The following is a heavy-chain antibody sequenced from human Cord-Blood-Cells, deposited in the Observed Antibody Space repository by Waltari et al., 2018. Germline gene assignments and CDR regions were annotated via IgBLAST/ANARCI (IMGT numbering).Heavy chain of an antibody. CDR2: IYYSGST. CDR3: ARPGINNYCSSTSCSDY. Sequence: QLQLQESGPGLVKPSENLSLTCTVSGGSISSSSYYWGWLRQPPGKGLEWIGSIYYSGSTYYNPSLKSRVTISVDTSKNQFSLKLSSVTAADTAVYYCARPGINNYCSSTSCSDYWGQGTLVTVSS. J-gene: IGHJ4*02. CDR1: GGSISSSSYY. V-gene: IGHV4-39*01. D-gene: IGHD2-2*01.